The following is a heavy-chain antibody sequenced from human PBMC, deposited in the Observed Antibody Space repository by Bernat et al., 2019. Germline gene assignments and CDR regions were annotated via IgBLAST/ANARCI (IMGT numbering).Heavy chain of an antibody. J-gene: IGHJ4*02. CDR3: ARDGYRYSSGWYNY. CDR1: GYTFTSYY. V-gene: IGHV1-2*04. D-gene: IGHD6-19*01. CDR2: INPNSGGT. Sequence: QVQLVQSGAEVKKPGASVKGCCKASGYTFTSYYMHWVRQAPGQGLEWMGWINPNSGGTNYAQKFQGWVTMTRDTSISTAYMELSRLRSDDTAVYYCARDGYRYSSGWYNYWGQGTLVTVSS.